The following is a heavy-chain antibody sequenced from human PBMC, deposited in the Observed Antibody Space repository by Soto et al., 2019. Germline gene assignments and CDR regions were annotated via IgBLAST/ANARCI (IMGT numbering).Heavy chain of an antibody. CDR1: GFTFSSYS. CDR3: ARGGGEYYDFWSGYYRIDAFDI. CDR2: ISSSSYI. J-gene: IGHJ3*02. V-gene: IGHV3-21*01. Sequence: PGGSLRLSCAASGFTFSSYSMNWVRQAPGKGLEWVSSISSSSYIYYADSVKGRFTISRDNAKNSLYLQMNSLRAEDTAVYYCARGGGEYYDFWSGYYRIDAFDIWGQGTMVTVSS. D-gene: IGHD3-3*01.